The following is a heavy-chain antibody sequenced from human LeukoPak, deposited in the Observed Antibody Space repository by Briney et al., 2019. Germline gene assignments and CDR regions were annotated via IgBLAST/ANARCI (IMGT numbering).Heavy chain of an antibody. Sequence: GGSLRLSCAATGFTFGSYAMSRVRQAPGKGLEWVSAISGSGGSTYYADSVKGRFTISRDNSKNTLYLQMNSLRAEDTALYYCAKDCTITNCYVDYWGQGTLVTVSS. CDR3: AKDCTITNCYVDY. D-gene: IGHD2-2*01. CDR2: ISGSGGST. CDR1: GFTFGSYA. J-gene: IGHJ4*02. V-gene: IGHV3-23*01.